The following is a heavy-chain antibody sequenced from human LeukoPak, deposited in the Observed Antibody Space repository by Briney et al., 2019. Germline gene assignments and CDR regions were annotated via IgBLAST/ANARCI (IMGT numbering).Heavy chain of an antibody. D-gene: IGHD3-10*01. V-gene: IGHV3-7*03. CDR1: GLTFNKYW. Sequence: GGSLRLSCEASGLTFNKYWMTWVRQAPGKGLEWVANIKQDGSEKNYVDSVKGRFTISRDNSKNTLYLQMNSLKAEDTAVYYCAKGPRTVRFGDRHKGIFDYWGQGTLVAVSS. CDR3: AKGPRTVRFGDRHKGIFDY. J-gene: IGHJ4*02. CDR2: IKQDGSEK.